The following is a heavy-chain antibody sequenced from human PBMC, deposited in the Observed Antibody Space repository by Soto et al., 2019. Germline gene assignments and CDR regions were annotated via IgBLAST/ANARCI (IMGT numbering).Heavy chain of an antibody. CDR2: ISAYNGKT. CDR1: GYTFTSYG. Sequence: ASVKVSCKASGYTFTSYGISWVRQAPGQGLEWMGWISAYNGKTNYAQKLQGRVTMTTDTSTSTAYMELRSLRSDDTAVYYCARVRNYYDSSGFDYWGQGTLVTVSS. D-gene: IGHD3-22*01. CDR3: ARVRNYYDSSGFDY. V-gene: IGHV1-18*01. J-gene: IGHJ4*02.